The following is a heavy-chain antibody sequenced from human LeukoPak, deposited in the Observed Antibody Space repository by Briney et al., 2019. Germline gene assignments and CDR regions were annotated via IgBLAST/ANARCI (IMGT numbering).Heavy chain of an antibody. J-gene: IGHJ4*02. Sequence: EASVKVSCKASGGTFSSYAISWVRQAPGQGLEWMGGIIPIFGTANYAQKFQGRVTITADESTSTAYMELSSLRSEDTAVYYCARLKVGATYYFVYWGQGTLVTVSS. CDR1: GGTFSSYA. CDR2: IIPIFGTA. V-gene: IGHV1-69*13. D-gene: IGHD1-26*01. CDR3: ARLKVGATYYFVY.